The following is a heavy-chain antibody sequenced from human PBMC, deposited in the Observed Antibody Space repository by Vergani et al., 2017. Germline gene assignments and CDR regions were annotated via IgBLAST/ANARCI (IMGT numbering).Heavy chain of an antibody. CDR3: AKGKLGTAAGTLGN. D-gene: IGHD6-13*01. J-gene: IGHJ4*02. Sequence: EVQLLESGGGLVQPGGSLRLSCAASGFTFSSYAMSWVRQAPGKGLEWVSASSGSGGSTYYADSVKGRFTISSDNSKNTLYLQMNSLRAEDTAVYYCAKGKLGTAAGTLGNWGQGTLVTVSS. CDR2: SSGSGGST. V-gene: IGHV3-23*01. CDR1: GFTFSSYA.